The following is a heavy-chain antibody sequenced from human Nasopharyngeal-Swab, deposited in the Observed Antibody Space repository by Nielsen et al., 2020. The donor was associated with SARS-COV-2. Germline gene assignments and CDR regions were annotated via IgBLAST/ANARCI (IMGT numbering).Heavy chain of an antibody. J-gene: IGHJ3*02. CDR3: ARAYSSGWYARGVGAFDI. CDR2: ISYDGSNK. D-gene: IGHD6-19*01. Sequence: GESLKISCAASGFTFSSYAMHWVRQAPGKGLEWVALISYDGSNKYYADSVKGRFTISRHNSKNTLYLQMNSLRAEDTAVYYCARAYSSGWYARGVGAFDIWGQGTMVTVSS. V-gene: IGHV3-30*14. CDR1: GFTFSSYA.